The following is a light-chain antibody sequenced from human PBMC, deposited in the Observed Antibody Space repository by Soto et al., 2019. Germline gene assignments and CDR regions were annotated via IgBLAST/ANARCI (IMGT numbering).Light chain of an antibody. CDR1: QSVSNN. CDR2: AAS. CDR3: QQYKNRPPHT. J-gene: IGKJ2*01. Sequence: EFVLTQSPGTLSLSPGERATLSCRAIQSVSNNYLAWYQQKPGQAPRLLIYAASARPTGIPDRFSGNGSGTEFTLSISSLQSEDFGVYYCQQYKNRPPHTFGQGTKVDIK. V-gene: IGKV3-15*01.